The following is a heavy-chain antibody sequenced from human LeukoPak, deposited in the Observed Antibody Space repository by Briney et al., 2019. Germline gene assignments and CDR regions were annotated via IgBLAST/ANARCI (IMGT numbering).Heavy chain of an antibody. Sequence: SETLSLTCTVSGGSISSSSYYWGWIRQPPGKGLEWIGSIYYSGSTYYNPSLKSRVTISVDTSKNQFSLKLSSVTAADTAVYYCARDLQWVGATGGGVRYWGQGTLVTVSS. CDR1: GGSISSSSYY. D-gene: IGHD1-26*01. J-gene: IGHJ4*02. CDR2: IYYSGST. CDR3: ARDLQWVGATGGGVRY. V-gene: IGHV4-39*07.